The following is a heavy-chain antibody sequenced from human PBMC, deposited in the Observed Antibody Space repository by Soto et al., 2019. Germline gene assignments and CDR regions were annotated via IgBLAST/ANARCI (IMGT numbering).Heavy chain of an antibody. CDR2: ISSSSSYI. CDR1: GFTFSSYS. Sequence: GGSLRLSCAASGFTFSSYSMNWVRQAPGKGLEWVSSISSSSSYIYYADSVKGRFTISRDNAKNSLYLQMNSLRAEDTAVYYCARDGNYDSLPGYYADYWGQGTLVTVSS. D-gene: IGHD3-9*01. CDR3: ARDGNYDSLPGYYADY. V-gene: IGHV3-21*01. J-gene: IGHJ4*02.